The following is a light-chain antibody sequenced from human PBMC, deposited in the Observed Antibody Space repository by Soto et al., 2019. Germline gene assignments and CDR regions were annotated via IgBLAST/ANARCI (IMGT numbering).Light chain of an antibody. V-gene: IGKV3-20*01. CDR2: GAS. Sequence: DIVLTQSPGTLSLSPGERATLSCRASQSVSSSYLAWYQQKPGQAPRLLIYGASSRATGIPDRFSGSGSGTDFTLTISRLEPEDFATYYCQQYHRSSITFGQGTRLEIK. CDR3: QQYHRSSIT. J-gene: IGKJ5*01. CDR1: QSVSSSY.